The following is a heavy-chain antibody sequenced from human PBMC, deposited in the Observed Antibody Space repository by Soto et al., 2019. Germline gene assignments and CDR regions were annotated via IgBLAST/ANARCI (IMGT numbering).Heavy chain of an antibody. J-gene: IGHJ6*02. V-gene: IGHV1-18*04. CDR3: ASKDSSGYYYSHYYYGMDV. D-gene: IGHD3-22*01. CDR1: GYTFTGYY. Sequence: ASVKVSCKASGYTFTGYYMHWVRQAPGQGLEWMGWISAYNGNTNYAQKLQGRVTMTTDTSTSTAYMELRSLRSDDTAVYYCASKDSSGYYYSHYYYGMDVWGQGTTVTVSS. CDR2: ISAYNGNT.